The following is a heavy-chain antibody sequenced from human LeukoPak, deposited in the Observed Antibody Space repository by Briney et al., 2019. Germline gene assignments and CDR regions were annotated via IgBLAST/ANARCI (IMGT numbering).Heavy chain of an antibody. CDR1: GYSFTSYW. V-gene: IGHV5-10-1*01. CDR2: IDPSDSYT. D-gene: IGHD1-1*01. Sequence: GESLKISCKGSGYSFTSYWISWVRQMPGKGLEWMGRIDPSDSYTNYSPSFQGHVTISADKSISTAYLQWSSLKASDTAMYYCARHGRALTSYYYYGMDVWGQGTTVTVSS. CDR3: ARHGRALTSYYYYGMDV. J-gene: IGHJ6*02.